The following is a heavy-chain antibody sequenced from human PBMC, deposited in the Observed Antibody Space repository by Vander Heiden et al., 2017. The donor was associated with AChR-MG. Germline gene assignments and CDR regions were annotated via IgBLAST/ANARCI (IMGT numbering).Heavy chain of an antibody. CDR2: ISGSGGST. CDR3: AKDHPVVVDYYYYGMDV. Sequence: EVQLLESGGGLVQPGGSLRLSCAASGFPFSSHPMGWVRQAPGKGLEWVSAISGSGGSTYYADSVKGRFTISRDNSKNTLYLQMNSLRAEDTAVYYCAKDHPVVVDYYYYGMDVWGQGTTVTVSS. V-gene: IGHV3-23*01. D-gene: IGHD2-2*01. CDR1: GFPFSSHP. J-gene: IGHJ6*02.